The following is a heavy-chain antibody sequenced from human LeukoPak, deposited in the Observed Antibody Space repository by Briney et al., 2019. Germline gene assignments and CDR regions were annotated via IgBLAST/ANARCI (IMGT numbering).Heavy chain of an antibody. D-gene: IGHD2/OR15-2a*01. V-gene: IGHV1-2*02. CDR3: ASLAHFDATTYYPDF. CDR1: GYTFTDYY. Sequence: GASVKVSCKASGYTFTDYYLHWLRQAPGQGLEWVGWIHPNSGGTNYAQIFQGRVTMTRDTSITTAYMELTRLTYDDTAVYYCASLAHFDATTYYPDFWGQGTLVTVSS. J-gene: IGHJ4*02. CDR2: IHPNSGGT.